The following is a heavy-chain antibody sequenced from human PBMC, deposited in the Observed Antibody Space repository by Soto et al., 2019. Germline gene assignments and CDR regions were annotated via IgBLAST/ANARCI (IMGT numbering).Heavy chain of an antibody. CDR1: GYSFASYW. Sequence: GEALKISCQGSGYSFASYWIGWARQMPGKDLEWMGIIYPGDSDTRYSPSFQGQVTISADKSFRTAYLQWTSLKASDTALYYCARTRSFTLGFYYDGMDVWGQGXTVTVYS. CDR2: IYPGDSDT. J-gene: IGHJ6*02. CDR3: ARTRSFTLGFYYDGMDV. V-gene: IGHV5-51*01. D-gene: IGHD6-6*01.